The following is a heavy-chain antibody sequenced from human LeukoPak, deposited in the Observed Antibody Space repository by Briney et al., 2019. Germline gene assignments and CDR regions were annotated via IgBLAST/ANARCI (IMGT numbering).Heavy chain of an antibody. Sequence: ASQTLSLTCTVSGASISSGGYYWSWIRQHPGKGLEWIGYIYYSGGTYYNPSLRSRVTISLDTSKNQFSLKLNFVTAADTAVYYCARDRGGYTYSHDYWGQGTLVTVSS. V-gene: IGHV4-31*03. D-gene: IGHD5-18*01. J-gene: IGHJ4*02. CDR2: IYYSGGT. CDR3: ARDRGGYTYSHDY. CDR1: GASISSGGYY.